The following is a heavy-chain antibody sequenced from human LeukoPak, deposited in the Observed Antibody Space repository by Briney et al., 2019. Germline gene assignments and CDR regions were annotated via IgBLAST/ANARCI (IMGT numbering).Heavy chain of an antibody. CDR2: IYYSGST. D-gene: IGHD1-26*01. Sequence: TLSLTCTVSGGSISSSSYYWSWIRQHPGKGLEWIGYIYYSGSTYYNPSLKSRVTISVDTSKNQFSLKLSSVTAADTAVYYCARDRELEFDYWGQGTLVTVSS. CDR1: GGSISSSSYY. J-gene: IGHJ4*02. V-gene: IGHV4-31*03. CDR3: ARDRELEFDY.